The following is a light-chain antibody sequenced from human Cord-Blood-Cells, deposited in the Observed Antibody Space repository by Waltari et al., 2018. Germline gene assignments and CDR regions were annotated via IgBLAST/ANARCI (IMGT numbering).Light chain of an antibody. CDR3: GSSAGSYTFEVV. V-gene: IGLV2-11*01. CDR2: DVS. J-gene: IGLJ2*01. Sequence: QSALTQPRSVSGSPGQSVTISCTGTSSDVGGYNYVSWYQQHPGKAPKLMIYDVSTRPSGCPDRLPGSNSGNTASLTIFGLQAEDEADYYCGSSAGSYTFEVVFGGGTKLTVL. CDR1: SSDVGGYNY.